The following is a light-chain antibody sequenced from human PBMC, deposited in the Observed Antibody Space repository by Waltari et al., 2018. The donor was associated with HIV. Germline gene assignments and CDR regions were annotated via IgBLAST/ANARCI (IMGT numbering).Light chain of an antibody. V-gene: IGKV1-5*03. CDR1: QSIKTW. CDR2: KAS. CDR3: QQYNPYPWT. Sequence: HMPQSPSTLSAFVGDRVPITCRASQSIKTWLAWYQQKPGKAPKLLIYKASTLESGVPSRFSGSGSGTEFTLTISSLQPDDFASYYCQQYNPYPWTFGQGTKVEIK. J-gene: IGKJ1*01.